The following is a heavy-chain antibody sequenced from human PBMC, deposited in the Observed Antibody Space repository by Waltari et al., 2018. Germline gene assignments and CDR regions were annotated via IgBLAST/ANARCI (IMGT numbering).Heavy chain of an antibody. CDR1: GGSTSSYY. CDR2: IYHSGST. CDR3: ARGGWHYFDY. V-gene: IGHV4-59*01. D-gene: IGHD3-22*01. Sequence: QVQLQESGPGLVKPSETLSLTCTVSGGSTSSYYWSWIRQPPGKGLEWIGYIYHSGSTNYNPSLKSRVTISVDTSKNQFSLKLSSVTAADTAVYYCARGGWHYFDYWGQGTLVTVSS. J-gene: IGHJ4*02.